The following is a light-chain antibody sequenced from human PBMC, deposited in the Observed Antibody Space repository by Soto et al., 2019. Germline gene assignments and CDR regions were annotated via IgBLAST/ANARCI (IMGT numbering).Light chain of an antibody. CDR3: QQTDSFPIT. CDR2: TAS. J-gene: IGKJ5*01. V-gene: IGKV1-12*01. Sequence: DIQMTQSPSSVTASVGDRVTVTCRASQDIITWLAWYQQKPGKAPNLLIYTASNLQSGVSSSFSGSGSGTHFTLTISSLQPEDFGTYYCQQTDSFPITFGQGTRLEI. CDR1: QDIITW.